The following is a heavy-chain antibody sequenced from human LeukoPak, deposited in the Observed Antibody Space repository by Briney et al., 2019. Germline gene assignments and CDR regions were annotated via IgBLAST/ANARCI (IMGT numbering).Heavy chain of an antibody. V-gene: IGHV4-38-2*02. CDR1: GYSISSGYY. J-gene: IGHJ4*02. CDR2: IYHSGST. CDR3: ARDGGGVFSLAAAGTGDPNFDY. Sequence: PSETLSLTCAVSGYSISSGYYWGWIRQPPGKGLEWIGSIYHSGSTYYNPSLKSRVTISVDTSKNQFSLKLSSVTAADTAVYYCARDGGGVFSLAAAGTGDPNFDYWGQGTLVTVSS. D-gene: IGHD6-13*01.